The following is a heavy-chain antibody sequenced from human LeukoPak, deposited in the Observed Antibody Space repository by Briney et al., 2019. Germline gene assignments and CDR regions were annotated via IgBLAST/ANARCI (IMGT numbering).Heavy chain of an antibody. J-gene: IGHJ4*02. CDR2: ISGNNGNT. Sequence: ASVKVSCKATGYTFTSYGINWVRQAPGQGLEWMGWISGNNGNTNYASKLQGRVTMTTDTSTSTAYMELRSLRSDDTAVYYCARSPQQLWLSTENYWGQGTLVTVSS. CDR3: ARSPQQLWLSTENY. D-gene: IGHD5-18*01. CDR1: GYTFTSYG. V-gene: IGHV1-18*01.